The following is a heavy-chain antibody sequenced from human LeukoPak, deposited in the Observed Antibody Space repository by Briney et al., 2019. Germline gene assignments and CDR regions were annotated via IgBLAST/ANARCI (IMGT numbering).Heavy chain of an antibody. J-gene: IGHJ6*02. V-gene: IGHV3-9*01. D-gene: IGHD3-16*02. CDR3: AKDITPMIAPGGAIVCEGMDV. CDR1: GSTFGDHA. Sequence: GGSLRLSRAASGSTFGDHAMNWVRHAPGRGLEWVSGISFNSGRIVYADSVKGPFTISRDNGKNSLYLQMNSLRPEDTAVYYCAKDITPMIAPGGAIVCEGMDVWGQGTTVIVSS. CDR2: ISFNSGRI.